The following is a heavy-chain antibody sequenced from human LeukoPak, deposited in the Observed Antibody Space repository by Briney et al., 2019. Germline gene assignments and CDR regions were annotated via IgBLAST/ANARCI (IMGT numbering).Heavy chain of an antibody. CDR3: ARYWGSGWTFDY. V-gene: IGHV4-34*01. D-gene: IGHD6-19*01. Sequence: SETLSLTCAVYGGSFSGYYWSWIRQPPGKGLEWIGEINHSGSTNYNPSLKSRVTISVDTSKYQFSLKLSSVTAADTAVYYCARYWGSGWTFDYWGQGTLVTVSS. J-gene: IGHJ4*02. CDR1: GGSFSGYY. CDR2: INHSGST.